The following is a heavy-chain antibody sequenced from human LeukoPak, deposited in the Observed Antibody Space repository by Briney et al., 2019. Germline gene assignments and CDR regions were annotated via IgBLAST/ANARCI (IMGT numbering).Heavy chain of an antibody. J-gene: IGHJ5*02. CDR2: ISFDGTDA. D-gene: IGHD1-14*01. Sequence: GGSLRLSCAASGFTFSSYAIHWVRQAPGQGLEWVADISFDGTDAFYADSVKGRFTISRDDAKNSLYLQMNSLRAEDTAVYYCARSGAEHRYGFDPWGQGTLVTVSS. V-gene: IGHV3-30*04. CDR1: GFTFSSYA. CDR3: ARSGAEHRYGFDP.